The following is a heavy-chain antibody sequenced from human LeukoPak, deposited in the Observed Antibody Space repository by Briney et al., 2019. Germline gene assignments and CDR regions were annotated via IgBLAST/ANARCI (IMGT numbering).Heavy chain of an antibody. CDR1: GGSISSYY. V-gene: IGHV4-59*01. CDR3: ARSYYGSGSMRYFDY. J-gene: IGHJ4*02. Sequence: SETLSLTCTVSGGSISSYYWSWIRQPPGKGLEWIGYIYYSGSTNYNPSLKSRVTISVDTSKNQFSLKLSSVTAADTAVYYCARSYYGSGSMRYFDYWGQGTLVTVSS. D-gene: IGHD3-10*01. CDR2: IYYSGST.